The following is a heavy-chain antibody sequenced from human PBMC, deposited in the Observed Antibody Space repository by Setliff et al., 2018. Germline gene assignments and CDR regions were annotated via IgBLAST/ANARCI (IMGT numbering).Heavy chain of an antibody. Sequence: GESLKISCSASGFTFSRYAMHWVRQAPGKGLESVSAISSTGIPIYYADSVKARFTISRDDAKNTLFLQMTNLRADDTAVYYCVKDPSVYGADSGSIWGQGTMVTVSS. D-gene: IGHD2-21*02. CDR3: VKDPSVYGADSGSI. J-gene: IGHJ3*02. V-gene: IGHV3-64D*09. CDR1: GFTFSRYA. CDR2: ISSTGIPI.